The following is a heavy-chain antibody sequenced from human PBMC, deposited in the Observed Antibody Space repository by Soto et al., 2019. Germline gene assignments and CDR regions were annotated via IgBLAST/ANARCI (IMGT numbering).Heavy chain of an antibody. Sequence: SETLSLTCTISVVSISSYYWSCIRQTPGKGLEWIGYVYFSGSTNYNPSLKSRVLISMDTSRNQFSLKLNSVTAADTAVYYCTRDLDIGNRAYGQSKVLGQGNTVIVS. D-gene: IGHD5-12*01. CDR2: VYFSGST. V-gene: IGHV4-59*01. CDR1: VVSISSYY. J-gene: IGHJ6*01. CDR3: TRDLDIGNRAYGQSKV.